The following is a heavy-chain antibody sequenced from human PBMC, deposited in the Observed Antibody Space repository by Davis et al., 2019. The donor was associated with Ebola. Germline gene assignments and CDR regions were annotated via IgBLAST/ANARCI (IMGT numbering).Heavy chain of an antibody. V-gene: IGHV3-7*03. Sequence: PGGSLRLSCEASGFTFSAYWMSWVRQAPGKGLECVANIKPDGSEEYYVDSVKGRFTISRDNAKMSLSLQMNSLRAEDTAVYYCAKDFEGDGSFRVYWGQGTLVTVSS. CDR1: GFTFSAYW. CDR3: AKDFEGDGSFRVY. D-gene: IGHD3-9*01. CDR2: IKPDGSEE. J-gene: IGHJ4*02.